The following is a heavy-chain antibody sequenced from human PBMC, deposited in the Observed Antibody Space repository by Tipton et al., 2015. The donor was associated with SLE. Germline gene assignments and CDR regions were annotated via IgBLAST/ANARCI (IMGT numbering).Heavy chain of an antibody. CDR3: ARESIGCGGECYLDS. Sequence: GSLRLSCAASGFAFSSYSMNWVRQAPGKGLEWVSSMSSVITYKYYADSVKGRITISRDNAKNSLYLQMDSLTADDTAVYYCARESIGCGGECYLDSWGQGTQVSVSS. J-gene: IGHJ4*02. CDR1: GFAFSSYS. CDR2: MSSVITYK. D-gene: IGHD2-21*01. V-gene: IGHV3-21*01.